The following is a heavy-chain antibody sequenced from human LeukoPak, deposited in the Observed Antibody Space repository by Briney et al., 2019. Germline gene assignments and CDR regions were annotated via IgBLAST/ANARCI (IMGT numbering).Heavy chain of an antibody. CDR3: AGGYANHDAFDI. Sequence: WETLSLTCTVSGGSISSYYWSWIRQPPGKGLEWIGYIYYSGSTNYNPSLKSRVTISVDTSKNQFSLKLSSVTAADTAVYYCAGGYANHDAFDIWGQGTMVTVSS. D-gene: IGHD1-1*01. CDR1: GGSISSYY. CDR2: IYYSGST. J-gene: IGHJ3*02. V-gene: IGHV4-59*01.